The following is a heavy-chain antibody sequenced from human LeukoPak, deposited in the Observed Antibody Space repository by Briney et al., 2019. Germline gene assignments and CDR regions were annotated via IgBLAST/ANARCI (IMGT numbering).Heavy chain of an antibody. D-gene: IGHD7-27*01. V-gene: IGHV3-21*01. J-gene: IGHJ3*02. CDR2: ISSSSSYI. Sequence: GGSLKLSCAASGFTLSSYTMNWVRQAPGKGLEWVSSISSSSSYIYYADSLKGRFTISRDNAKNSLYLQMNSLRAEDTAVYYCARELGAFDIWGQGTMVTVSS. CDR3: ARELGAFDI. CDR1: GFTLSSYT.